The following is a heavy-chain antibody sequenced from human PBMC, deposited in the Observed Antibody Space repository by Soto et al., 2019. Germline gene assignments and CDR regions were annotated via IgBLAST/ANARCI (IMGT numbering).Heavy chain of an antibody. CDR2: ISYDGSNK. Sequence: QVQLVESGGGVVQPGRSLRLSCAASGFTFSSYGMHWVRQAPGKGLEWVAVISYDGSNKYYADSVKGRFTISRDNSKNTLYLQMNSLSAEDTAVYYCAKGAYSGSDLDYWGQGTLVTVSS. D-gene: IGHD1-26*01. CDR3: AKGAYSGSDLDY. CDR1: GFTFSSYG. J-gene: IGHJ4*02. V-gene: IGHV3-30*18.